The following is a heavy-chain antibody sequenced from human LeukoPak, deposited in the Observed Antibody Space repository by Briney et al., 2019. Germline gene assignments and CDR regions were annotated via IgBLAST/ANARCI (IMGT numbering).Heavy chain of an antibody. D-gene: IGHD3-10*01. V-gene: IGHV4-59*12. J-gene: IGHJ4*02. Sequence: SETLSLTCTVSSDFISHNYWSWIRQPAGKGLEWIGNINYSGSTNYNPSLKSRVTISVDTSKNQFSLKLSSVTAADTAVYYCARERNPRDHYGSGNPRYFDYWGQGTLVTVSS. CDR2: INYSGST. CDR1: SDFISHNY. CDR3: ARERNPRDHYGSGNPRYFDY.